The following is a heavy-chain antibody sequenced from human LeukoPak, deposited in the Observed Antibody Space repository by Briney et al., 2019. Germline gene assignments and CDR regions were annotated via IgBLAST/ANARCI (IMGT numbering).Heavy chain of an antibody. V-gene: IGHV3-30*02. D-gene: IGHD3-10*01. CDR2: IRYDGSNK. J-gene: IGHJ3*01. Sequence: GGSLRLSCAASGFILSNYGMHLVRQASGKGLEWVAFIRYDGSNKYYADSVKGRFTITRDNSKNTLYLQMNSLRAEDTAVYYCAALGDPQTTCGQRTLVTVSS. CDR1: GFILSNYG. CDR3: AALGDPQTT.